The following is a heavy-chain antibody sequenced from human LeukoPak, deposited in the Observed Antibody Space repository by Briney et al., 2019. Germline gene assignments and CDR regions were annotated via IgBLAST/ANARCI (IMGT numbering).Heavy chain of an antibody. CDR2: IYWDDDK. Sequence: SGPTLVKPTQTLTLTCTFSGFSLSTSGVGVGWIRQPPGEALEWLALIYWDDDKRYSPSLKSRLTITKDTSKNQVVLTMTNMDPVDTATYYCAHSMRVVTANDAFDIWGQGTMVTVPS. V-gene: IGHV2-5*02. D-gene: IGHD2-21*02. J-gene: IGHJ3*02. CDR3: AHSMRVVTANDAFDI. CDR1: GFSLSTSGVG.